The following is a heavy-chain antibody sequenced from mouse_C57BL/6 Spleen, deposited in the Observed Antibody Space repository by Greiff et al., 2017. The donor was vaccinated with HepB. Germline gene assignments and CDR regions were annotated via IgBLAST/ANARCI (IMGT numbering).Heavy chain of an antibody. Sequence: QVQLKESGAELMKPGASVKLSCKATGYTFTGYWIEWVKQRPGHGLEWIGEILPGSGSTNYNEKFKGKATFTADTSSNTAYMQLSSLTTEDSAIYYCARRGGFYSNYEYYAMDYWGQGTSVTVSS. CDR1: GYTFTGYW. CDR3: ARRGGFYSNYEYYAMDY. CDR2: ILPGSGST. J-gene: IGHJ4*01. D-gene: IGHD2-5*01. V-gene: IGHV1-9*01.